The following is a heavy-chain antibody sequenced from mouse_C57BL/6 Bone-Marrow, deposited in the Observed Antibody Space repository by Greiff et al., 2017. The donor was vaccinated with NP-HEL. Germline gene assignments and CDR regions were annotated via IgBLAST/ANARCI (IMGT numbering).Heavy chain of an antibody. Sequence: EVQGVESGGGLVQPGGSLKLSCAASGFTFSDYYMYWVRQTPEKRLEWVAYISNGGGSTYYPDTVKGRFTISRDNAKNTLYLQMSRLKSEDTAMYYCARLYYGNYGAMDYWGQGTSVTVSS. D-gene: IGHD2-1*01. CDR3: ARLYYGNYGAMDY. J-gene: IGHJ4*01. CDR1: GFTFSDYY. V-gene: IGHV5-12*01. CDR2: ISNGGGST.